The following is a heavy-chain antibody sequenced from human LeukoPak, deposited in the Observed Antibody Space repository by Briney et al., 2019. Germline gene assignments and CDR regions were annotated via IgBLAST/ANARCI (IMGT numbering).Heavy chain of an antibody. D-gene: IGHD6-13*01. Sequence: GGSLRLSCAASTFTFSSDSMNWVRQPPGKGLEWVSSISSSSDYIYYADSVKGRFTISRDNAKNSLYLQMNSLRAEDSAVYYCARDSGSSWREGLNYWGQGTLVTVSS. J-gene: IGHJ4*02. CDR3: ARDSGSSWREGLNY. CDR1: TFTFSSDS. V-gene: IGHV3-21*01. CDR2: ISSSSDYI.